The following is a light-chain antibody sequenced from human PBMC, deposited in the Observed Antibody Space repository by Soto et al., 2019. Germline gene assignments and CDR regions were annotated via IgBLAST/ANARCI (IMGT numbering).Light chain of an antibody. CDR2: KAS. J-gene: IGKJ1*01. Sequence: DIEMTQSPSPVSASVGDGVSITCRASQSISSWLAWYQQKPGKAPKLLIYKASSLESGVPSRFSGSGSGTDFTLTISSLEPEDFAVYYCLHRNSWAWTFGQGTKVDIK. CDR3: LHRNSWAWT. CDR1: QSISSW. V-gene: IGKV1-5*03.